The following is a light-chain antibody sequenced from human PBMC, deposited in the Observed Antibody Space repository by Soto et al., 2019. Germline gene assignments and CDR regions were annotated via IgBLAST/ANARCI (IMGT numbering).Light chain of an antibody. V-gene: IGLV2-14*03. CDR2: DVS. Sequence: QSALTQPASVSGSPGQSITISCSGNGSDLGAYIYFSWYQQHPGKAPKLVIYDVSNRPSGISNRFSGSQSGNTASLTISGLQAEDEANYYCTSYTSSTLVFGGGTKLTVL. J-gene: IGLJ2*01. CDR3: TSYTSSTLV. CDR1: GSDLGAYIY.